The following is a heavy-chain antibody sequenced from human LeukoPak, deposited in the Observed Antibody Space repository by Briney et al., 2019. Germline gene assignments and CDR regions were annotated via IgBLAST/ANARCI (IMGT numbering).Heavy chain of an antibody. CDR3: AKREVRGTYLYYFDY. Sequence: GGSLRLSCAASGFTFSSFGMHWVRQAPGKGLGWVAVISYDGSTKYYADSVKGRFTISRDNSKNTLYLQMNSLRDEDTAVYYCAKREVRGTYLYYFDYWGQGTLVTVSS. CDR2: ISYDGSTK. V-gene: IGHV3-30*18. J-gene: IGHJ4*02. CDR1: GFTFSSFG. D-gene: IGHD3-16*01.